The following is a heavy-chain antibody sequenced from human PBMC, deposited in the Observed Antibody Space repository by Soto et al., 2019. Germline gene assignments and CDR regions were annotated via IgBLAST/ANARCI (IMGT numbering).Heavy chain of an antibody. CDR2: IYYIGRT. V-gene: IGHV4-59*12. D-gene: IGHD6-6*01. Sequence: PSETLSLTCIVSGGSINSYYWSWIRQTPGKGLEWIGYIYYIGRTNYNPSLKSRVTMSVDTSKNQFSLKLSSVTAADTAVYYCARGSQLGEPYYFDYWGQGTLVTVSS. CDR3: ARGSQLGEPYYFDY. CDR1: GGSINSYY. J-gene: IGHJ4*02.